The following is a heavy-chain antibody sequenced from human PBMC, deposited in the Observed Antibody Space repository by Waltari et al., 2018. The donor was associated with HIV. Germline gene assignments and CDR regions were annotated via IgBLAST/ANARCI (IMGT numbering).Heavy chain of an antibody. D-gene: IGHD3-10*01. Sequence: QVQLLQSGAEVKQPGASVTVSCKASGYTFTGNALIWVRQATGQGLAWMGGMNPNSGNTGYAQKFQGRITMTRNTSISTAYMELSSLRSEDTAVYYCARGRGSGVDYWGQGTLVTVSS. CDR1: GYTFTGNA. V-gene: IGHV1-8*01. J-gene: IGHJ4*02. CDR3: ARGRGSGVDY. CDR2: MNPNSGNT.